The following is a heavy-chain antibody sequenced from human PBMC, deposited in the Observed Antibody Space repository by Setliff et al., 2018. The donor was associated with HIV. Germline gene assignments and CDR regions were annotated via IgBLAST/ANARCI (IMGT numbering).Heavy chain of an antibody. Sequence: GVLRLSCAASGFTFSSYSMNWVRQAPGKGLEWVSSISSSSSYIYYADSVKGRFTISRDNAKNSLYLQMNSLRAEDTAVYYCARVWETLQSYAFDIWGQGTMVTVSS. J-gene: IGHJ3*02. CDR1: GFTFSSYS. CDR3: ARVWETLQSYAFDI. CDR2: ISSSSSYI. D-gene: IGHD1-26*01. V-gene: IGHV3-21*01.